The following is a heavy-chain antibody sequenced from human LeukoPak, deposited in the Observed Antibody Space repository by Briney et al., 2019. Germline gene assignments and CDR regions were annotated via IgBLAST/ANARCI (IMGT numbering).Heavy chain of an antibody. CDR3: ATTKQARRYFDY. D-gene: IGHD1-1*01. V-gene: IGHV3-23*01. J-gene: IGHJ4*02. CDR1: GFTFSSNP. CDR2: INRSGGNT. Sequence: GGSLRLSCAGSGFTFSSNPLRWVRQAPGKGLEWVSAINRSGGNTYYADSVRGRFTISRDNSKNTLYLQMNTLRAEDTAVYYCATTKQARRYFDYWGQGTLVTVSS.